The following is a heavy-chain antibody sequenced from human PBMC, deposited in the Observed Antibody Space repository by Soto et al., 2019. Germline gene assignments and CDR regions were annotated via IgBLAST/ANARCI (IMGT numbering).Heavy chain of an antibody. V-gene: IGHV1-69*06. CDR3: AVTMTGSRSPLAN. D-gene: IGHD3-9*01. CDR2: IIPIYASP. J-gene: IGHJ4*02. CDR1: GGTFSSNA. Sequence: QVQLVQSGAEVKKPGSSVKVSCKASGGTFSSNAISWVRQAPGQGLEWMGGIIPIYASPNYAQNFQGRVTVTAEKATSTAYVEWSRLKFADSASYYCAVTMTGSRSPLANWGRGTMVIVSS.